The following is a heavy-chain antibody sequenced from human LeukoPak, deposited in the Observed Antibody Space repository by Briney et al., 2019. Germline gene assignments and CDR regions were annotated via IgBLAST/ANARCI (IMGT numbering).Heavy chain of an antibody. Sequence: SETLSLTCTVSGGSISSSSYYWGWIRQPPGKGLEWIGNIYYSGSTYYNPSLKSRVTISVDTSKNQLSLKLSSETAADTAVYYCARLINWYFDLWGRGTLVTVSS. V-gene: IGHV4-39*01. CDR2: IYYSGST. CDR3: ARLINWYFDL. CDR1: GGSISSSSYY. J-gene: IGHJ2*01.